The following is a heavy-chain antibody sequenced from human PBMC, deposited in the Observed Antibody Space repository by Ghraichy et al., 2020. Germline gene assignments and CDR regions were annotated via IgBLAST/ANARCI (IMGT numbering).Heavy chain of an antibody. V-gene: IGHV4-61*01. CDR3: ARDLFHSVPAVIGGSYYYYYYIDV. D-gene: IGHD2-2*01. J-gene: IGHJ6*03. CDR2: IYYSGST. CDR1: GGSVSSGSYY. Sequence: SETLSLTCTVSGGSVSSGSYYWSWIRQPPGKGLEWIGYIYYSGSTNYNPSLKSRVTISVDTSKNQFSLKLSSVTAADTALSYCARDLFHSVPAVIGGSYYYYYYIDVWRKGTTVTVSS.